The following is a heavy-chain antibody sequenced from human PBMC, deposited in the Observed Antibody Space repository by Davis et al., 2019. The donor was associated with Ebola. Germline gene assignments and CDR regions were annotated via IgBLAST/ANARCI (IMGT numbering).Heavy chain of an antibody. CDR3: AKGPGFHYYGSGNPPNYYYYGMDV. J-gene: IGHJ6*02. V-gene: IGHV3-23*01. CDR2: ISGSGGST. CDR1: GFTFSSYA. Sequence: GGSLRLSCAASGFTFSSYAMSWVRQAPGKGLEWVSAISGSGGSTYYADSVKGRFTISRDNSKNTLYLQMNSLRADDKAVYYCAKGPGFHYYGSGNPPNYYYYGMDVWGQGTTVTVSS. D-gene: IGHD3-10*01.